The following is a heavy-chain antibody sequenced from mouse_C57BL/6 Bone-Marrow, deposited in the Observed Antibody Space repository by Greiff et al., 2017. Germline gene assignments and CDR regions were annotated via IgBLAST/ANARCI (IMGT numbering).Heavy chain of an antibody. D-gene: IGHD2-4*01. CDR3: ARKDDYGGFAY. J-gene: IGHJ3*01. CDR2: ISSGSSTI. V-gene: IGHV5-17*01. CDR1: GFTFSDYG. Sequence: EVHLVESGGGLVKPGGSLKLSCAASGFTFSDYGMHWVRQAPEKGLEWVAYISSGSSTIYYADTVKGRFTISRDNAKNTLFLQMTSLRSEDTAMYYCARKDDYGGFAYWGQGTLVTVSA.